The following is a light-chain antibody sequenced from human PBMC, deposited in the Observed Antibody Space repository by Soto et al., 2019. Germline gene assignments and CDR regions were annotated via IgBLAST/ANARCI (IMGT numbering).Light chain of an antibody. Sequence: DIQMTQSPSALSASVGDRVTITCRASQSIINWLAWYQQKPGKAPKLLIYKASSLESGVPSRFSGSGSGTEFTLTISSLQPDDFATYYCQQDNSFWTFGQGTKVEIK. CDR1: QSIINW. V-gene: IGKV1-5*03. CDR2: KAS. J-gene: IGKJ1*01. CDR3: QQDNSFWT.